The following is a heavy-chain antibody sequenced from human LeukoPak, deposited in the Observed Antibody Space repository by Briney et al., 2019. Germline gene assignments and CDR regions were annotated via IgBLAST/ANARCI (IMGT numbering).Heavy chain of an antibody. CDR1: DGSISTYF. Sequence: PSETLSLTCTVSDGSISTYFWNWIRQPPGRGLEWIGHVFHDGSTNLNPSLKSRVTISVDTSKNQFSLNLRSVTAADTAVYYCARRPRAEPDTSPDNLFDPGGQGTLVTVSS. J-gene: IGHJ5*02. V-gene: IGHV4-59*08. CDR2: VFHDGST. CDR3: ARRPRAEPDTSPDNLFDP. D-gene: IGHD3-9*01.